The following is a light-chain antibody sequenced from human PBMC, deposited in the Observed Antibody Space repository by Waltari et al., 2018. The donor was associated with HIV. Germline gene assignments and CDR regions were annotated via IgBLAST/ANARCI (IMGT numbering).Light chain of an antibody. CDR1: SSTIGAGSD. Sequence: QSVLTQPPSVSGAPGQRVTISCTGSSSTIGAGSDVHWFQQLPGTAPHLLIYADDNRPSGVPDRFSGSKSGTSASLAITGLQAEDEADYYCQSYDSSLSGSFVFGTGTKVTVL. CDR3: QSYDSSLSGSFV. CDR2: ADD. V-gene: IGLV1-40*01. J-gene: IGLJ1*01.